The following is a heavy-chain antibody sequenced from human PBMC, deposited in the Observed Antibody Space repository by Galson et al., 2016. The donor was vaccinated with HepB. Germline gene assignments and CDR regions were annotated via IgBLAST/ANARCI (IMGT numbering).Heavy chain of an antibody. V-gene: IGHV4-59*01. CDR1: GGSISSYY. CDR2: IYYIGST. D-gene: IGHD3-9*01. Sequence: EPLSLTCTVSGGSISSYYWTWIRQPPGRGLEWIGYIYYIGSTNYNPSLQSRVTMSADTSKNQFSLKLSSVTAADTAVHYCARVQFHDILTGYAPYDCWGQGTLVTVSS. CDR3: ARVQFHDILTGYAPYDC. J-gene: IGHJ4*02.